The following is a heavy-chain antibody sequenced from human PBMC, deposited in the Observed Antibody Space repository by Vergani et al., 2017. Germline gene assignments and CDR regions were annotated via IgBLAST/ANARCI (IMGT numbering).Heavy chain of an antibody. D-gene: IGHD2-2*01. V-gene: IGHV4-61*02. CDR3: ARGRYCSSTSCWYYYYMDV. CDR2: IYTSGSP. J-gene: IGHJ6*03. CDR1: GGSISSGSYY. Sequence: QVQLQQWGAGLVKPSQTLSLTCTVSGGSISSGSYYWSWIRQPAGKGLEWIGRIYTSGSPNYNPSLKSRVPISVDTSKNQFSLKLSSVTAADTAVYYCARGRYCSSTSCWYYYYMDVWGKGTTVTVSS.